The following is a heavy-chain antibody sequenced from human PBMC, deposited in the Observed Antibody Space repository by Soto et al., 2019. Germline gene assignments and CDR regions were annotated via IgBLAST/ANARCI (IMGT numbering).Heavy chain of an antibody. J-gene: IGHJ6*02. CDR2: IWYDGSNQ. Sequence: QVQLVESGGGVVQPGRSLRLSCAASGFTFSSYGMHWVRQAPGKGLEWVAVIWYDGSNQYYADSVKGRFTISRDNSKNTLYLQMNSLRAEDTAVYYCARGGLQRDYYYGMDVWGQGTTVTLSS. CDR3: ARGGLQRDYYYGMDV. CDR1: GFTFSSYG. V-gene: IGHV3-33*01.